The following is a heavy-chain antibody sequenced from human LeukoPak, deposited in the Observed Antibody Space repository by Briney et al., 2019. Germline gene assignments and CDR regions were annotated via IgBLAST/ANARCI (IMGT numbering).Heavy chain of an antibody. CDR3: ATETRGYSYVSYYYYGMDV. V-gene: IGHV1-24*01. Sequence: ASVKDSCKVSGYTLTELSMHWVRQAPGKGLEWMGGFDPEDGETIYAQKFQGRVTMTEDTSTDTAYMELSSLRSEDTAVYYCATETRGYSYVSYYYYGMDVWGQGTTVTVSS. J-gene: IGHJ6*02. CDR1: GYTLTELS. CDR2: FDPEDGET. D-gene: IGHD5-18*01.